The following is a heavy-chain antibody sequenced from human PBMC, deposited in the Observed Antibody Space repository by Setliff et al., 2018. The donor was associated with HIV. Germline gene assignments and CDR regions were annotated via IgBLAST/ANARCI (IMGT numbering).Heavy chain of an antibody. CDR2: IYYSGST. CDR3: ARSTYYFDSSGYKYNWFDP. V-gene: IGHV4-31*03. D-gene: IGHD3-22*01. J-gene: IGHJ5*02. Sequence: PSETLSLTCTVSGGSIGSGGYYWSWIRQHPGKGLEWIGYIYYSGSTYYNPSFKRRLSISVETSKNQFSLKLSSVTAADTAVYYCARSTYYFDSSGYKYNWFDPWGQGTRVTVSS. CDR1: GGSIGSGGYY.